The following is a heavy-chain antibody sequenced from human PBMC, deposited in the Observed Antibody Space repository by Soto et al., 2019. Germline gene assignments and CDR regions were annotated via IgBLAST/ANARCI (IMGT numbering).Heavy chain of an antibody. V-gene: IGHV4-39*01. CDR3: AREELGMHYFDY. Sequence: QLQLQESGPGLVKPSEPLSLTCTVSGGSISSSSYYWGWIRQPPGKGLEWIGSIYYSGSTYYNPSLKSRVTISVDTSKNQSSLKLSSVTAADTAVYYCAREELGMHYFDYWGQGTLVTVSS. D-gene: IGHD7-27*01. CDR2: IYYSGST. CDR1: GGSISSSSYY. J-gene: IGHJ4*02.